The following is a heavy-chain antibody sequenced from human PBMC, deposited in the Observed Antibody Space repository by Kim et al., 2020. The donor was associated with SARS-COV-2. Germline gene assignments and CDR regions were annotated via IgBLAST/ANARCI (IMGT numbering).Heavy chain of an antibody. V-gene: IGHV4-39*01. CDR2: IFYSRST. J-gene: IGHJ3*01. Sequence: SETLSLTCTVSGGSFSTSSYYWGWIRQSPGKGLEWIGSIFYSRSTYYNPSLKSRVTISVDTSKNQFSLKLTSVTAADTAVYYCARLPNYFGSGAFDSWG. CDR1: GGSFSTSSYY. CDR3: ARLPNYFGSGAFDS. D-gene: IGHD3-10*01.